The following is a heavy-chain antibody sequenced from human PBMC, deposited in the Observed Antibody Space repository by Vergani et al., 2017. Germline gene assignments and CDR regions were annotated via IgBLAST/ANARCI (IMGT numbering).Heavy chain of an antibody. CDR3: ARTESFILRYFHWAL. J-gene: IGHJ4*02. CDR2: VYYSGTT. V-gene: IGHV4-30-4*07. CDR1: GDAISRDTYS. Sequence: QAQLQESGPGLVNPSQTLSLTCTLSGDAISRDTYSWNWVRQPPGKPLEWIGSVYYSGTTYYNPSLGGRVTMSIDKSKNHFSLTLTSVTAADTAIYFCARTESFILRYFHWALWGQGTLVTVSS. D-gene: IGHD3-9*01.